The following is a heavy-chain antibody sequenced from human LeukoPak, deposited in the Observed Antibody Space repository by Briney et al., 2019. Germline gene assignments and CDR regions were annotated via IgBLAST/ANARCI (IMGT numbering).Heavy chain of an antibody. J-gene: IGHJ4*02. CDR1: GYTFTIYT. V-gene: IGHV1-3*01. Sequence: ASVKVSRKASGYTFTIYTMHWVRQAPGQGLEWIGWINAGNGATKYSQKFQDRVTITRDISASTTYMDLSSLTSEDTALYFCATFGGGALDYWGQGTLVTVSS. CDR2: INAGNGAT. CDR3: ATFGGGALDY. D-gene: IGHD3-16*01.